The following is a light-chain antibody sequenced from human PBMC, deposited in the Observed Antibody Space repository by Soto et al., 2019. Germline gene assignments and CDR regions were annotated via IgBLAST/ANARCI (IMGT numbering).Light chain of an antibody. CDR1: QGISSY. CDR3: QQLNSYSLT. J-gene: IGKJ4*01. V-gene: IGKV1-9*01. CDR2: AAS. Sequence: IQLTQSPSSLSASVGDRVTITCRASQGISSYLAWYQQKPGKAPKLLIYAASTLQSGVPSRFSGSGSGTDFTLTISSRQPEDFATYYCQQLNSYSLTFGGGTKVEIK.